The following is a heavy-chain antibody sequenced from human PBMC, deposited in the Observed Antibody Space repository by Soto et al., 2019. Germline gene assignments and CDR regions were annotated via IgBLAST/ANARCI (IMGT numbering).Heavy chain of an antibody. Sequence: GGSLRLSCAASGFTFSSYGMHWVRQAPGKGLEWVAVISYDGSNKYYADSVKGRFTVSRDNSKNTLYLQMNSLRAEDTAVYYCAKDVVILRYFDLDAFDIWGQGTMVT. V-gene: IGHV3-30*18. CDR2: ISYDGSNK. CDR3: AKDVVILRYFDLDAFDI. J-gene: IGHJ3*02. CDR1: GFTFSSYG. D-gene: IGHD3-9*01.